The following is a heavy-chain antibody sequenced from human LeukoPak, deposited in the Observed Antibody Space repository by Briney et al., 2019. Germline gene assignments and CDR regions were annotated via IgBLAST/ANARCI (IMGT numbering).Heavy chain of an antibody. V-gene: IGHV3-23*01. Sequence: GGSLRLSCAASGFTFSSYAMSWVRQAPGKGLEWVSAISGSGGSTYYADSVKGRFTISRDNAKNTLYLQMNSLRAEDTAVYYCAKDWLVITFGGVIDIPDAFDIWGQGTMVTVSS. D-gene: IGHD3-16*02. CDR3: AKDWLVITFGGVIDIPDAFDI. CDR2: ISGSGGST. J-gene: IGHJ3*02. CDR1: GFTFSSYA.